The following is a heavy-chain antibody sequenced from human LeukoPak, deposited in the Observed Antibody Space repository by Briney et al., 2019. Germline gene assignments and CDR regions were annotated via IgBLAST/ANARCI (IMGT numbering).Heavy chain of an antibody. CDR1: GYTFTSYD. Sequence: GASVKVSCKASGYTFTSYDISWVRQAPGQGLEWMGWISDYNDNTNYAQKFQDRVTMTTDTSTSTAYMELRSLRSDDTAVYYCARDLSYGDYTNWFDPWGQGTLVTVSS. V-gene: IGHV1-18*01. CDR3: ARDLSYGDYTNWFDP. CDR2: ISDYNDNT. J-gene: IGHJ5*02. D-gene: IGHD4-17*01.